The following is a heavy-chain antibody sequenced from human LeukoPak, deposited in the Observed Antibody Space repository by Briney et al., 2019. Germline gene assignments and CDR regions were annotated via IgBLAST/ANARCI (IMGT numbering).Heavy chain of an antibody. Sequence: GGSLRLSCAASGFTFSSYSLNWVRQAPGKGLEWVSYITNSGGTIYYADSVKGRFTVSRDNAKNSLYLQMNSLRDEDTAVYYCARHVEQRLTPFDYWGQGILVTVSS. J-gene: IGHJ4*02. V-gene: IGHV3-48*02. D-gene: IGHD6-19*01. CDR3: ARHVEQRLTPFDY. CDR2: ITNSGGTI. CDR1: GFTFSSYS.